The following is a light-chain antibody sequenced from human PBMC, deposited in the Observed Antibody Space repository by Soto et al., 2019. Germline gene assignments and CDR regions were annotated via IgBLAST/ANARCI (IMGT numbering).Light chain of an antibody. CDR2: DVS. CDR3: QHYNSWQLT. Sequence: EVVMTQSPATLSVSPGERATLSCRASQSVRSNLAWYQQEPGQAPRLLICDVSTRATGIPARFSGSGSDTEFTLTISSLQSEAFEVYYCQHYNSWQLTFGGGTKVNI. V-gene: IGKV3-15*01. J-gene: IGKJ4*01. CDR1: QSVRSN.